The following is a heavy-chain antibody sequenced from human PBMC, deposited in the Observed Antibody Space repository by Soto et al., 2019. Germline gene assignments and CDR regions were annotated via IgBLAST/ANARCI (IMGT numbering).Heavy chain of an antibody. J-gene: IGHJ3*02. Sequence: GGSLRLSCAASGFTCSSYDMSWVRQAPGKGLEWVSSILVGGSTHYPDSVKGRFTISRDNSKNTVFLQMNSLTAGDTAVYYCAKATATGGGAFDICGQGTVVTVSS. D-gene: IGHD2-8*02. CDR1: GFTCSSYD. V-gene: IGHV3-23*01. CDR2: ILVGGST. CDR3: AKATATGGGAFDI.